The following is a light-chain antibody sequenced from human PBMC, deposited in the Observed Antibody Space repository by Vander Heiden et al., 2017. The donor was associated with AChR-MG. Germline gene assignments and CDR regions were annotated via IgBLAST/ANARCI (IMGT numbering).Light chain of an antibody. Sequence: QSLLTQPPSLSGAPGQRVTISCTGSSSNIGAGYDVNWYQQLPGTAPKLLIYGNSNRPSGVPDRFSGSKSGTSASLAITGLQAEDEADYYCQSYDSSLSGVVFGGGTKLTVL. J-gene: IGLJ2*01. V-gene: IGLV1-40*01. CDR3: QSYDSSLSGVV. CDR2: GNS. CDR1: SSNIGAGYD.